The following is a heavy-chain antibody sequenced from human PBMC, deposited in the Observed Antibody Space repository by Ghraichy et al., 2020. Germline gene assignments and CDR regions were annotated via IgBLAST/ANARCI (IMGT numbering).Heavy chain of an antibody. CDR3: ARDDEGPGNPFDI. CDR2: IGSTGINK. J-gene: IGHJ3*02. Sequence: WGSLRLSCAASGFTFSYYGMHWVRQAPGKGLEWVVVIGSTGINKFYADSVKGRFTISRDNSKNTLYLQMNSLRAKDTAIYYCARDDEGPGNPFDIWGQGTMVTVSS. CDR1: GFTFSYYG. V-gene: IGHV3-33*01.